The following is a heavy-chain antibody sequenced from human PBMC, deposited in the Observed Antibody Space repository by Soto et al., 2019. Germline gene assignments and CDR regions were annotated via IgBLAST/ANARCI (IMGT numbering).Heavy chain of an antibody. CDR2: IYHSGST. V-gene: IGHV4-4*02. J-gene: IGHJ3*02. CDR3: AIYCGGGSCYLGAFDI. Sequence: QMQLQESGPGLVKPSGTLSLTCTVSGVSINSANWWTWVRQSPGKGLEWIGEIYHSGSTNFNPSLKSRVTRSVDDSKNAFYLEPTSVSSADTAVYYGAIYCGGGSCYLGAFDIWGQGTMVTVSS. CDR1: GVSINSANW. D-gene: IGHD2-15*01.